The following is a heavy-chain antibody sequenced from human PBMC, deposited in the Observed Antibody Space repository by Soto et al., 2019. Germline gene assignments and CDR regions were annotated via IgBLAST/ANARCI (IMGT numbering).Heavy chain of an antibody. V-gene: IGHV3-23*01. J-gene: IGHJ4*02. CDR1: GFIFSHYG. CDR2: VDSGGVNT. CDR3: ARHRLSPTYFSGYFED. D-gene: IGHD3-16*01. Sequence: EVQLLESGGGLVQPGGSLRLSCAASGFIFSHYGMSWVRQAPGKGLEWVSAVDSGGVNTNYADSVKGRFTISRDNSKNTLYLQMNSLRAEDTALYCCARHRLSPTYFSGYFEDWGQGSLVTVSS.